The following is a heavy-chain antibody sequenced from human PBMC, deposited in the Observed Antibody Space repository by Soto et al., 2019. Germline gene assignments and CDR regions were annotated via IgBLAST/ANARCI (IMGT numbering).Heavy chain of an antibody. Sequence: GGSLRLSCAASGFTFSSYWMHWVRQAPGKGLVWVSRINSDGSSTSYADSVKGRFTISRDNAKNTLYLQMNSLRAEDTAVYYCARPYSSSSNYYYYGMDVWGQGTTVTVSS. V-gene: IGHV3-74*01. D-gene: IGHD6-13*01. CDR3: ARPYSSSSNYYYYGMDV. J-gene: IGHJ6*02. CDR2: INSDGSST. CDR1: GFTFSSYW.